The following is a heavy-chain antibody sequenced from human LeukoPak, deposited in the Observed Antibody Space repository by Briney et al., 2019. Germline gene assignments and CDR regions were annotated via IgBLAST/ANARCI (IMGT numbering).Heavy chain of an antibody. D-gene: IGHD3-10*01. V-gene: IGHV3-23*01. J-gene: IGHJ4*02. CDR2: ITRSGGT. CDR1: GFTFSTYA. Sequence: GGSLRLSCAASGFTFSTYAVTWVRPAPGKGLEWVSIITRSGGTYYADSVKGRFTISRDNSKNTLYLQMNSLRAEDTAVYYCATWVFLGESGYYDYWGQGALVTVSS. CDR3: ATWVFLGESGYYDY.